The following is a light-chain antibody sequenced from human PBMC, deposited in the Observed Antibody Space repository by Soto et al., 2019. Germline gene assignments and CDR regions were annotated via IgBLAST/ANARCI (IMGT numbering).Light chain of an antibody. CDR1: RSDVGGYNY. CDR3: SSYTSSSTVL. V-gene: IGLV2-14*01. CDR2: EVS. Sequence: QSALTQPASVSGSPGQSITISCTGTRSDVGGYNYVSWYQQDPGKAPKLMIYEVSNRPSGVSNRFSGSKSGNTASLTISGLQAEDEADYYCSSYTSSSTVLFGGGTKLTVL. J-gene: IGLJ2*01.